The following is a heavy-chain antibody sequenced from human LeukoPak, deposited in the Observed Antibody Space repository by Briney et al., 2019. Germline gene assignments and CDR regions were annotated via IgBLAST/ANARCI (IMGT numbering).Heavy chain of an antibody. CDR2: IYHSGST. CDR1: GGSISSGDYY. D-gene: IGHD1-7*01. Sequence: SQTLSLTCTVSGGSISSGDYYWSWIRQPPGKGLEWIGYIYHSGSTYYNPSLKSRVTISVDTSKNQFSLKLSSVTAADTAVYYCARGGEVELNWFDPWGQGTLVTVSS. J-gene: IGHJ5*02. CDR3: ARGGEVELNWFDP. V-gene: IGHV4-30-4*01.